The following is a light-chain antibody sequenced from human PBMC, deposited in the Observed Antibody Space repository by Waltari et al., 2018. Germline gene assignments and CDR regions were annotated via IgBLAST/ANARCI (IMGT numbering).Light chain of an antibody. CDR3: NSRDSSGNHLVV. CDR2: GKN. Sequence: SSELTQDPAVSVALGQTVRITCQGDSLRSYYASWYQQKPGQAPVLVLYGKNNRPSGIPDRSSGSSSGNTASLTIAGAQAEDEADYYCNSRDSSGNHLVVFGGGTKLTVL. V-gene: IGLV3-19*01. J-gene: IGLJ2*01. CDR1: SLRSYY.